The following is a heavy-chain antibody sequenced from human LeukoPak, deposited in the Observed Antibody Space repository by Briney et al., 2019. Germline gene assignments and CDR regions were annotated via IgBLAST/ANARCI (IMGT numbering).Heavy chain of an antibody. CDR3: ARDFYDMITFGGVIVSALDY. Sequence: AASVKVSCKASGYTFTSYYMHWVRQAPGQGLEWMGIINPSGGSTSYAQKFQGRVTMTRDTSTSTVYMELSSLRSEDTAVYYCARDFYDMITFGGVIVSALDYWGQGTLVTVSS. J-gene: IGHJ4*02. V-gene: IGHV1-46*01. D-gene: IGHD3-16*02. CDR1: GYTFTSYY. CDR2: INPSGGST.